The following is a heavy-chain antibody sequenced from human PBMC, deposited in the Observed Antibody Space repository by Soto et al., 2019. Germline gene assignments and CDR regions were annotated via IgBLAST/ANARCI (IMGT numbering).Heavy chain of an antibody. J-gene: IGHJ6*02. Sequence: ASVKVSCKASGYTFTGYYMHWVRQAPGQGLEWMGWINPNSGGTNYAQKFQGRVTMTRDTSISTAYMELSRLRSDDTAVYYCARDRRYYDFWGGYYWYYYYYGMDVWGQGTTVTVSS. CDR1: GYTFTGYY. D-gene: IGHD3-3*01. CDR3: ARDRRYYDFWGGYYWYYYYYGMDV. CDR2: INPNSGGT. V-gene: IGHV1-2*02.